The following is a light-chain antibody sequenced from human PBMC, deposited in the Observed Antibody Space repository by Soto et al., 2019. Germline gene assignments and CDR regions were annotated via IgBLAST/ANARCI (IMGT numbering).Light chain of an antibody. J-gene: IGKJ1*01. V-gene: IGKV1-39*01. Sequence: DIQMTQSPSSLSASVGDRVTITCRASRSINTYVNWYQQRPGQAPELLIYSASSLHTGVPSRFSGSGAGTDFPITINSLLAEDFAIYCRQQTYSTPRTFGQGTKVDIK. CDR2: SAS. CDR1: RSINTY. CDR3: QQTYSTPRT.